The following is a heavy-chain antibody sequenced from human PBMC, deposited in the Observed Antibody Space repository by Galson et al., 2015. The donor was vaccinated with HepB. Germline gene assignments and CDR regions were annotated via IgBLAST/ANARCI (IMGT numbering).Heavy chain of an antibody. CDR2: FDPEDGET. CDR1: GYTLTELS. Sequence: SVKVSCKVSGYTLTELSMHWVRQAPGKGLEWMGGFDPEDGETIYAQKFQGRVTMTEDTSTDTAYMELSSLRSEDTAVYYCATYPPGAGPKLPWGPGTLVTVSS. V-gene: IGHV1-24*01. CDR3: ATYPPGAGPKLP. J-gene: IGHJ4*02. D-gene: IGHD6-19*01.